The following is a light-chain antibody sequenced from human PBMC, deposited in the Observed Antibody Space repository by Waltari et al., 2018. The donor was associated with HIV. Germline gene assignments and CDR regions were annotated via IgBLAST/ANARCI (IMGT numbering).Light chain of an antibody. Sequence: DVVMTPCPDSLAVSLGAKATINCTSTHSVFYRPNNKNYIAWYQQRPGQAPKLLISWASARESGVSDRFSGSGSGTNFTLTITSLKTEDVAIYFCQQYLSPPPTFGQGTKVQIK. J-gene: IGKJ1*01. CDR3: QQYLSPPPT. CDR1: HSVFYRPNNKNY. CDR2: WAS. V-gene: IGKV4-1*01.